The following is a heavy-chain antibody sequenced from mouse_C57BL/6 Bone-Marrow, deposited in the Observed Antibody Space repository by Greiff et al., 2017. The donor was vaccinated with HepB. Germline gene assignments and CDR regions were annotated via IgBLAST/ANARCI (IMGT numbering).Heavy chain of an antibody. D-gene: IGHD1-1*02. CDR1: GYTFTSYW. Sequence: VQLQQPGAELVRPGTSVKLSCKASGYTFTSYWMHWVKQRPGQGLEWIGVIDPSDSYTNYNQKFKGKATLTVDTSSSTAYMQLSSLTSEDSAVYYCARAGVAYYFDYWGQGTTLTVSS. CDR2: IDPSDSYT. J-gene: IGHJ2*01. CDR3: ARAGVAYYFDY. V-gene: IGHV1-59*01.